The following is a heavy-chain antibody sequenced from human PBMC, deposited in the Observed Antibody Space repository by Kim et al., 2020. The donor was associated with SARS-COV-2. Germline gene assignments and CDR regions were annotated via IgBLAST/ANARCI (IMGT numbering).Heavy chain of an antibody. Sequence: ASVKVSCKASGYTFTNYAIHWVRQAPGQRLEWMGWINAANDNTKYSQKLQGRVAITADTSASTAYMELSSLRSEDTAVYYCVPGGAYYWTHWGQGTLVTVSS. CDR1: GYTFTNYA. V-gene: IGHV1-3*01. CDR3: VPGGAYYWTH. CDR2: INAANDNT. J-gene: IGHJ4*02. D-gene: IGHD3-22*01.